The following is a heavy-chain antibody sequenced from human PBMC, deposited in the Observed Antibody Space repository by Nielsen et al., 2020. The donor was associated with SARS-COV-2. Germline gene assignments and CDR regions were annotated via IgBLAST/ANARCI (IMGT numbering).Heavy chain of an antibody. CDR1: GYTFTSYY. Sequence: ASVKVSCKASGYTFTSYYMHWVRQAPGQGLEWMGIINPSGGSTSYAQKFQGRVTMTRDTSTSTVYMELSSLRSEDTAVYYCARDPWIQLWSLYYYYYYMDVWGKGTTVTVSS. V-gene: IGHV1-46*01. J-gene: IGHJ6*03. D-gene: IGHD5-18*01. CDR2: INPSGGST. CDR3: ARDPWIQLWSLYYYYYYMDV.